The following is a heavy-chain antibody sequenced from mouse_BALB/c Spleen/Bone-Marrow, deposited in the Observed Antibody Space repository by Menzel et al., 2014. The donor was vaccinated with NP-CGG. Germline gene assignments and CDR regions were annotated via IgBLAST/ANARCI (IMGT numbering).Heavy chain of an antibody. CDR3: ARRGYGYLDY. D-gene: IGHD2-10*02. CDR2: IFPGTVTP. CDR1: GYTFASYW. J-gene: IGHJ2*01. V-gene: IGHV1S132*01. Sequence: QVRLQQSGAELVKPGASVKLSCKTSGYTFASYWIQWVKQRPGQGLGWIGEIFPGTVTPYYNEKFKGKATLTIDTSSSTASMQLSSLTSEDSAVYFCARRGYGYLDYWGQGTTLTVSS.